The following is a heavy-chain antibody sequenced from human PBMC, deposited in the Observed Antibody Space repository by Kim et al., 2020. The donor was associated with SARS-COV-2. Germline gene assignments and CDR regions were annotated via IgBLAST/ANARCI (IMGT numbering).Heavy chain of an antibody. J-gene: IGHJ4*02. Sequence: YYADSVKGRFTISRDNSKNTLYLQMNSLRTEDTAVYYCARHDYTNRAYDYWGQGTLVTVSS. V-gene: IGHV3-30*01. D-gene: IGHD4-4*01. CDR3: ARHDYTNRAYDY.